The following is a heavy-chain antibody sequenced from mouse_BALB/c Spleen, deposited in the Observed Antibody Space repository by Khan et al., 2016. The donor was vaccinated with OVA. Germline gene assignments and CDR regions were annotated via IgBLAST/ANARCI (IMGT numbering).Heavy chain of an antibody. CDR1: GYTFTTYW. J-gene: IGHJ2*01. V-gene: IGHV1-7*01. CDR3: TRDGIDY. D-gene: IGHD2-3*01. CDR2: INPTSGYT. Sequence: QMQLEESGAELAKPGASVKMSCKASGYTFTTYWMHWVKQRPGQGLEWIGYINPTSGYTDYNEKFKDRATLSADKSSSTAYMQLSSLTSEDSAVYYCTRDGIDYWGQGTTLTVSS.